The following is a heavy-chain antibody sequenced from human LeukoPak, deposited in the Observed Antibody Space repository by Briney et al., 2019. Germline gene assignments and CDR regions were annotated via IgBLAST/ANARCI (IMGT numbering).Heavy chain of an antibody. CDR2: IVVGSGNT. CDR3: ASSFYDLLVYFDY. Sequence: ASVKVSCKASGFTFTSSAMQWVRQARGQRLEWIGWIVVGSGNTNYAQKFQGRVTMTRDMSTSTVYMELSSLRSEDTAVYYCASSFYDLLVYFDYWGQGTLVTVSS. V-gene: IGHV1-58*02. D-gene: IGHD5/OR15-5a*01. CDR1: GFTFTSSA. J-gene: IGHJ4*02.